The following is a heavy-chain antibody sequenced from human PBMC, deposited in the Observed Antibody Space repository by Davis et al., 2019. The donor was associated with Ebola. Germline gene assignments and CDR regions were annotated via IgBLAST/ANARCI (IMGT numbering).Heavy chain of an antibody. V-gene: IGHV3-73*01. Sequence: GESLKISCAASGFTFSGSAMHWVRQASGKGLEWVGRIRSKANSYATAYAASVKGRFTISRDDSKNMAYLQMNSLKTEDTAVYYCTTTVTRVSGAFDIWGQGTMVTVSS. CDR2: IRSKANSYAT. D-gene: IGHD4-17*01. J-gene: IGHJ3*02. CDR1: GFTFSGSA. CDR3: TTTVTRVSGAFDI.